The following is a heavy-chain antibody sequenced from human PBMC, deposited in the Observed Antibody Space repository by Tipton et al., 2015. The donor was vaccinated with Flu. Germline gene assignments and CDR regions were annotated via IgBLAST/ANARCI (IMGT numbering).Heavy chain of an antibody. V-gene: IGHV3-21*01. CDR1: GFTFSSYS. Sequence: LSLTCAASGFTFSSYSMNWVRQAPGKGLEWVSSISSSSSSIYYADSVKGRFTISRDIAKNSLYLQMNSLRAEDTAVYYCAREIEYSSSSGAFDIWGQGTMVTVSS. CDR3: AREIEYSSSSGAFDI. J-gene: IGHJ3*02. D-gene: IGHD6-6*01. CDR2: ISSSSSSI.